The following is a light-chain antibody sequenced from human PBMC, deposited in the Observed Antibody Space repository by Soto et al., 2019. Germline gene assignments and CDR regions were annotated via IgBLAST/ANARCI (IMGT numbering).Light chain of an antibody. CDR3: SSYTSSSTRV. CDR2: EVS. Sequence: QSALTQPASVSGSPGQSITISCTGTSSDVGGYNFVSWYQQHPGKAPKLMIYEVSYRPSGVSNRFSGSKSDNTASLTISGLQAEDEADYYCSSYTSSSTRVFGEGTKLTVL. V-gene: IGLV2-14*01. J-gene: IGLJ3*02. CDR1: SSDVGGYNF.